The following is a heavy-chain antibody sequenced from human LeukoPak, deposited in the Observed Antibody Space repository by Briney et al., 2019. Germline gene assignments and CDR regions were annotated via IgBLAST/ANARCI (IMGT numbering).Heavy chain of an antibody. CDR2: ISYDGSNK. J-gene: IGHJ4*02. CDR3: AREGCPDVLLWFGEFDY. V-gene: IGHV3-30*04. Sequence: GRSLRLSCAASGFTFSSYAMHWVRQAPGKGLEWVAVISYDGSNKYYADSVKGRFTISRDNSKDTLYLQMNSLRAEDTAVYYCAREGCPDVLLWFGEFDYWGQGTLVTVSS. D-gene: IGHD3-10*01. CDR1: GFTFSSYA.